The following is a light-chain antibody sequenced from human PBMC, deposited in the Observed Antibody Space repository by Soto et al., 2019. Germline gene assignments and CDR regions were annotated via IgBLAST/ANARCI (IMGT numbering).Light chain of an antibody. V-gene: IGKV3-20*01. J-gene: IGKJ4*01. CDR3: QLLT. CDR2: GAS. Sequence: EIVLTQSPGTLSLSPGERATLSCRASQSISSGFLAWYQQKPGQAPRLLIHGASSRATGIPDRFSGSGSGTDVTLTISRLEPEDFAVYYCQLLTFGGGTKVEIK. CDR1: QSISSGF.